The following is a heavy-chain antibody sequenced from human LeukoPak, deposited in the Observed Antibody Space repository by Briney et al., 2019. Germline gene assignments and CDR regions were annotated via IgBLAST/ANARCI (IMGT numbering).Heavy chain of an antibody. V-gene: IGHV3-21*01. Sequence: GGSLRLSCAASGFTFSSYSMNWVRQAPGKGLEWVSSISSSSSYIYYADSVKGRFTISRDNAKNSLYLQMNSLGAEDTAVYYCARAYDILTGPVYYYYGMDVWGQGTTVTVSS. D-gene: IGHD3-9*01. CDR3: ARAYDILTGPVYYYYGMDV. CDR1: GFTFSSYS. CDR2: ISSSSSYI. J-gene: IGHJ6*02.